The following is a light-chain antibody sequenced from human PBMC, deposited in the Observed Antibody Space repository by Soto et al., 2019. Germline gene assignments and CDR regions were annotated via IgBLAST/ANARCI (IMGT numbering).Light chain of an antibody. V-gene: IGKV3-20*01. J-gene: IGKJ5*01. CDR2: VTS. CDR3: QQYGSSPPIT. CDR1: QSVISNY. Sequence: EYVLTQSPGTLSLSPGERATLSCRASQSVISNYLAWYQQKPGQAPRLLIYVTSRRATGIPDRFSGSGSGTDFTITISRLEPEDFAVYYCQQYGSSPPITFGQGTRLEIK.